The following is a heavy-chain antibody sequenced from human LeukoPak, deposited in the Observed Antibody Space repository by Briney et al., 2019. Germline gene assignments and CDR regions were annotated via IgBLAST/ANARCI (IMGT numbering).Heavy chain of an antibody. Sequence: GESLKISCKGSGSRFTSYWIGWVRQLPGKGLEWMGIIYPGDSDTRYSPSFQGQVTISADKSISTAYLQWSSLKASDTAMYYCARPNLDYYDSSGYPDAFDIWGQGTMVTVSS. CDR2: IYPGDSDT. D-gene: IGHD3-22*01. CDR1: GSRFTSYW. CDR3: ARPNLDYYDSSGYPDAFDI. V-gene: IGHV5-51*01. J-gene: IGHJ3*02.